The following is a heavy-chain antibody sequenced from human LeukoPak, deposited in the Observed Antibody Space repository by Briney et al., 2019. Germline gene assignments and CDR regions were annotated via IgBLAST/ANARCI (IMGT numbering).Heavy chain of an antibody. J-gene: IGHJ5*02. D-gene: IGHD6-13*01. CDR1: GDSISSGGYS. V-gene: IGHV4-30-4*07. CDR3: ARVVAAAGNNWFDP. Sequence: SETLSLICAVSGDSISSGGYSWSWIRQTPGKGLEWIAYIHDSGSTYNNPSLKSRLSISIDTSKNQFSLKLNSVTAADTAVYYCARVVAAAGNNWFDPWGQGTLVTVSS. CDR2: IHDSGST.